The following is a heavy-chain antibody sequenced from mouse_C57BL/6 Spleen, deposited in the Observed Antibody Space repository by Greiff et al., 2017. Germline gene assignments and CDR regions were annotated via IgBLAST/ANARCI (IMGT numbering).Heavy chain of an antibody. CDR2: INPNNGGT. Sequence: EVQLQESGPELVKPGASVKIPCKASGYTFTDYNMDWVKQSHGKSLEWIGDINPNNGGTIYNQKFKGKATLTVDKSSSTAYMELRSLTSEDTAVYYCARHYGSSYVGYFDVWGTGTTVTVSS. CDR1: GYTFTDYN. CDR3: ARHYGSSYVGYFDV. J-gene: IGHJ1*03. D-gene: IGHD1-1*01. V-gene: IGHV1-18*01.